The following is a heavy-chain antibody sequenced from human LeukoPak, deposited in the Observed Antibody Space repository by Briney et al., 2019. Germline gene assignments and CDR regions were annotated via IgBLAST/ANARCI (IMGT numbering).Heavy chain of an antibody. D-gene: IGHD1-26*01. Sequence: ASVKVSCKASGYTFTGYYMHWVRQAPGQGLEWMGWINPNSGGTNYAQKFQGRVTMTRDTSISTAYMELSSLRSEDTAVYYCAADRSYGSYYNYWGQGTLVTVSS. V-gene: IGHV1-2*02. CDR3: AADRSYGSYYNY. J-gene: IGHJ4*02. CDR2: INPNSGGT. CDR1: GYTFTGYY.